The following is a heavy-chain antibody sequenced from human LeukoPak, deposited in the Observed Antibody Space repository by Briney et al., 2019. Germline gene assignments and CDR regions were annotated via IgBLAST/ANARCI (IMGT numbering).Heavy chain of an antibody. J-gene: IGHJ4*02. CDR3: ARNGIHGYSGLDF. V-gene: IGHV4-59*08. CDR1: GGSISGYF. CDR2: VYSDETT. D-gene: IGHD5-12*01. Sequence: SETLSLTCTVSGGSISGYFWSWIRQPPGKGLEWLGYVYSDETTNYSPSLRSRITISIDTSKNQSSLNLRFVTAADTAVYYCARNGIHGYSGLDFWGQGTLVTVSS.